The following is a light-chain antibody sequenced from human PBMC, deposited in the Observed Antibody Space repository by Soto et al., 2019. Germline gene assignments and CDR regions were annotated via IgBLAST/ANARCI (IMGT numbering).Light chain of an antibody. Sequence: DIQMTQSPSTLSAAVGDRVTITCRASQSVNRWLAWYQQKPGKAPKVLIYMASSLQSGVPSRFSGSGSGTEFTLTISSLQPYDFATYYCQHYNSYPYNFGQWTKLEIK. CDR2: MAS. V-gene: IGKV1-5*03. CDR3: QHYNSYPYN. CDR1: QSVNRW. J-gene: IGKJ2*01.